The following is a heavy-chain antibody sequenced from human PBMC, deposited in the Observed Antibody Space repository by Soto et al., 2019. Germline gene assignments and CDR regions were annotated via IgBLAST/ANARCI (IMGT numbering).Heavy chain of an antibody. V-gene: IGHV3-23*01. J-gene: IGHJ6*02. CDR1: GFTFSSYA. Sequence: GGSLRLSCAASGFTFSSYAMSWVRQAPGKGLEWVSAISGSGGSTYYADSVKGRFTISRDNSKNTLYLQMNSLRAEDTAVYYCAKDAHVRFLEWLSPTYYYYGMDVWGQGTTVTVSS. CDR3: AKDAHVRFLEWLSPTYYYYGMDV. CDR2: ISGSGGST. D-gene: IGHD3-3*01.